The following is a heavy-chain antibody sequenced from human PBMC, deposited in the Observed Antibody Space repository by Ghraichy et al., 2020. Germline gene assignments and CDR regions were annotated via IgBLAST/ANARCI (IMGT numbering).Heavy chain of an antibody. CDR2: MYDTGRS. CDR3: ARAPAGTYYWDL. Sequence: SETRSLTCIVSAGSIRNYYWNWIRQPPGKGLEWLGYMYDTGRSNYSPSFKSRVTMSVDTSRNQISLRLNFVTAADTAVYYCARAPAGTYYWDLWGQGTLAVVSS. V-gene: IGHV4-59*08. D-gene: IGHD1-26*01. J-gene: IGHJ5*02. CDR1: AGSIRNYY.